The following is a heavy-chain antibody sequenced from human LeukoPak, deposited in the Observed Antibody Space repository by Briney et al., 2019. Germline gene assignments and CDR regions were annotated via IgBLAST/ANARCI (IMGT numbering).Heavy chain of an antibody. Sequence: PSETLSLTCAVSGGSISSDYWSWIRQPPGEGLEWIGEINHSGSTNYNPSLKSRVTISVDTSKNQFSLKLSSVTAADTAVYYCARVDGYWNDHAFDIWGQGTMVTVSS. J-gene: IGHJ3*02. V-gene: IGHV4-34*01. CDR3: ARVDGYWNDHAFDI. CDR1: GGSISSDY. D-gene: IGHD1-1*01. CDR2: INHSGST.